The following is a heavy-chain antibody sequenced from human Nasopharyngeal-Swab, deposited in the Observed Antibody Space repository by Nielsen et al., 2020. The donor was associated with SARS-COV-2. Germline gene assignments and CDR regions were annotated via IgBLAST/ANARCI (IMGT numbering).Heavy chain of an antibody. Sequence: SETLSLTCTVSGGSIHSYYWSWIRQPPGKGLEWIGYIYYSGSTKYNPSLKSRVTISVDTSRNQFSLKLISVSAADTAVYYCAREYSSSWYRGFDYWGQGTLVTVSS. CDR3: AREYSSSWYRGFDY. J-gene: IGHJ4*02. CDR2: IYYSGST. CDR1: GGSIHSYY. V-gene: IGHV4-59*01. D-gene: IGHD6-13*01.